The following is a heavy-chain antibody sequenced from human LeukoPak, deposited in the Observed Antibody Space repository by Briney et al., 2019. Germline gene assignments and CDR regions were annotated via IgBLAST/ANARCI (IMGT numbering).Heavy chain of an antibody. Sequence: EAGGSLRPSCAASGFTFSSYAMSWVRQAPGKGLEWVSAISGSGGSTYYADSVKGRFTISRDNSKNTLYLQMNSLRAEDTAVYYCAKAYGDYGNYWGQGTLVTVSS. V-gene: IGHV3-23*01. J-gene: IGHJ4*02. CDR2: ISGSGGST. CDR3: AKAYGDYGNY. CDR1: GFTFSSYA. D-gene: IGHD4-17*01.